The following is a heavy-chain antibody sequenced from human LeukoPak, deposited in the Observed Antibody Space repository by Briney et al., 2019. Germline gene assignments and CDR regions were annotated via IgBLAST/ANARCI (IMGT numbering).Heavy chain of an antibody. Sequence: GGSLKLSCAASGFPFSSYGMHWVRQAPGKGLEWVSAISGSGGSTYYADSVKGRFTISRDNSKNTLYLQMNSLRAEDTAVYYCARDYDSSGYYYEATYYFDYWGQGTLVTVSS. D-gene: IGHD3-22*01. CDR1: GFPFSSYG. CDR3: ARDYDSSGYYYEATYYFDY. V-gene: IGHV3-23*01. J-gene: IGHJ4*02. CDR2: ISGSGGST.